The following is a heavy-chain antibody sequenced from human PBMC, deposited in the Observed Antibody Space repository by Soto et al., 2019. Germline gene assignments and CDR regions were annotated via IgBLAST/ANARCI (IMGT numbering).Heavy chain of an antibody. V-gene: IGHV2-5*02. J-gene: IGHJ4*02. CDR3: AHLPWKQLWPRAPVVY. CDR2: IYWDDDK. Sequence: SGPTLVNPTETLTLTCSFSGFSLSTSGVGVGWIRQPPGKALEWLGIIYWDDDKRYSPSLKSRVTITKDTFKNQLVLTMTNMDPVDTATYYCAHLPWKQLWPRAPVVYWGQGTPVTVSS. D-gene: IGHD5-18*01. CDR1: GFSLSTSGVG.